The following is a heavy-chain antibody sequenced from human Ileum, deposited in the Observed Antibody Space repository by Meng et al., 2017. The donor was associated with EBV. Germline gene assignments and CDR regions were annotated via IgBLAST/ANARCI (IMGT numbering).Heavy chain of an antibody. J-gene: IGHJ4*02. CDR3: ARRPTGIDY. D-gene: IGHD2-8*02. CDR1: GGSLSGAY. Sequence: QEQPAQVGAGLLKPSDTLSPTCAVNGGSLSGAYWNWIRKPPGKGLEWIGEIIHGGSPSYNPSLKSRVTISIDTSKNQLSLMLSSVTAADTAVYYCARRPTGIDYWGQGTLVTVSS. V-gene: IGHV4-34*12. CDR2: IIHGGSP.